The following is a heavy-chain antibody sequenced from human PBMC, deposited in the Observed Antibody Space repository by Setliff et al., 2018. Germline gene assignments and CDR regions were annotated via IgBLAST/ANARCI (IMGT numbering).Heavy chain of an antibody. CDR3: ARGRMRGSCSGPSCTYDPFDI. D-gene: IGHD2-2*01. V-gene: IGHV3-NL1*01. CDR1: GFAFSTYG. J-gene: IGHJ3*02. CDR2: TYRSDVT. Sequence: GGSLRLSCVASGFAFSTYGMHWVRQAPGKGLEWISVTYRSDVTHYADSVQGRFTISRDDSKNTLFLQMNGLRAEDTAVYYCARGRMRGSCSGPSCTYDPFDIWGQGTPVTVSS.